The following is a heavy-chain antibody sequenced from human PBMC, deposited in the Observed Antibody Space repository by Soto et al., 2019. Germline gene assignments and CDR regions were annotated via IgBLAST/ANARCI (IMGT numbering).Heavy chain of an antibody. CDR3: VRGYYYGSGSLHWFDP. Sequence: QLQLQESGPGLVKPSQTLSLTCTVSGGSINNGHFYWGWIRQPPGKGLEWIGYVYFTGTTYLNPSFKSRINMSFETSKNQCSLKLSSVTAADTAVYYCVRGYYYGSGSLHWFDPWGQGTLVTVSS. CDR2: VYFTGTT. J-gene: IGHJ5*02. D-gene: IGHD3-10*01. CDR1: GGSINNGHFY. V-gene: IGHV4-30-4*01.